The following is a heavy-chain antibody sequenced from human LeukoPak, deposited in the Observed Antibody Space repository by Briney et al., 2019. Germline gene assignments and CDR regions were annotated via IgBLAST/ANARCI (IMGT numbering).Heavy chain of an antibody. CDR2: ISHTGEII. J-gene: IGHJ3*02. D-gene: IGHD5-12*01. CDR3: AREGGSTAHHDSFDI. Sequence: GGSLRLSCAASGFSFGSYEMNWVRQAPGKGLEWVSYISHTGEIIYYADFVKGRFTISRDNAKNSMYLQMNSLRDEDTTVYYCAREGGSTAHHDSFDIWGQGTMVTASA. V-gene: IGHV3-48*03. CDR1: GFSFGSYE.